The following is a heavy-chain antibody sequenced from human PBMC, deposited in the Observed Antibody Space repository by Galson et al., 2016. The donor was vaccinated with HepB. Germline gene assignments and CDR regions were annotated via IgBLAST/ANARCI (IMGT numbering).Heavy chain of an antibody. CDR1: GFTFSSYG. V-gene: IGHV3-33*06. J-gene: IGHJ4*02. CDR3: AKVQRSGTYYNGRGFGPAFDY. Sequence: SLRLSCAASGFTFSSYGMHWVRQAPGKGLEWMAVIWYDGSNKYYADSVKGRFTISRDNSKNALYLQMNSLRAEDTAVYYCAKVQRSGTYYNGRGFGPAFDYWGQGTLVTVSS. D-gene: IGHD3-10*01. CDR2: IWYDGSNK.